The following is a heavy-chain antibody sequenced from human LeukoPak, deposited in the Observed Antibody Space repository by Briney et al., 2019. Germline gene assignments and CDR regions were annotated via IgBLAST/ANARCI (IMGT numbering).Heavy chain of an antibody. V-gene: IGHV4-39*07. CDR2: VYYSGST. CDR1: GGSISSRHYF. D-gene: IGHD6-13*01. J-gene: IGHJ5*02. Sequence: SETLSLTCTVSGGSISSRHYFWGWIRQPPGNGLEWIGSVYYSGSTYYNPSLKSRVTISVDTSKNQFSLKLSSVTAADTAVYYCARARSSSWPNWFDPWGQGTLVTVSS. CDR3: ARARSSSWPNWFDP.